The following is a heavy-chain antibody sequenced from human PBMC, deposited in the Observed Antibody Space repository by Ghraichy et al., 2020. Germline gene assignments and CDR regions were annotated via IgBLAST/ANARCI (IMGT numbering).Heavy chain of an antibody. V-gene: IGHV3-7*03. CDR3: ARDGGASGSGDDY. J-gene: IGHJ4*02. Sequence: GGSLRLSCATSGFTFGNYWMTWVRRPPEKGLEWVANIKQDGSDKYYVDSVKGRFTISRDNAKNSLYLQMNSLRVDDTAVYYCARDGGASGSGDDYWGQGTLVTVSS. CDR1: GFTFGNYW. CDR2: IKQDGSDK. D-gene: IGHD3-10*01.